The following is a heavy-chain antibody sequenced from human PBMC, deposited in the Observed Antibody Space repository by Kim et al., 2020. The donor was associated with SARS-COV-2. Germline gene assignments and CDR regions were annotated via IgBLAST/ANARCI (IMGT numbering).Heavy chain of an antibody. CDR1: GFTISSYG. CDR3: AKSLSSSSGGMDV. Sequence: GGSLRLSCAASGFTISSYGMHWVRKAPGKGLEWVAVIWYDGSNKYYADAVKGRFTISSDNSKNKLYLQMNSLRAEDMAVYYYAKSLSSSSGGMDVWGRGT. J-gene: IGHJ6*01. D-gene: IGHD6-6*01. CDR2: IWYDGSNK. V-gene: IGHV3-33*06.